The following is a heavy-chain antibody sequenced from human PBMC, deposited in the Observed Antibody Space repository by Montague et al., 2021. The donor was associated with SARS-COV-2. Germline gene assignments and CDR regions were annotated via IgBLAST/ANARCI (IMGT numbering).Heavy chain of an antibody. D-gene: IGHD3-16*02. CDR1: GGSFSGYF. CDR3: ARTSKMDDYVWGSYRFTAFDT. J-gene: IGHJ3*02. CDR2: INDGGSV. Sequence: SETLSLTCGVDGGSFSGYFGTWIRQPPGKGLEWIGEINDGGSVTYNPSLKSRLTMSVDTSKKQFSLNLTSVAAADMAVYYCARTSKMDDYVWGSYRFTAFDTWGQGTMVIVSS. V-gene: IGHV4-34*01.